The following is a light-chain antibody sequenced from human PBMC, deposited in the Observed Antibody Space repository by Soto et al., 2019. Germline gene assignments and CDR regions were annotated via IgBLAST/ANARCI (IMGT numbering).Light chain of an antibody. V-gene: IGKV1-5*03. CDR1: QTISSW. CDR3: QHYNSYSEA. CDR2: KAS. Sequence: DIQMTQSPSTLSGSVGDRVTITCRASQTISSWLAWYQQKPGKAPKLLIYKASTLKSGVPSRFSGNGSGTEFTLTVSGLQPDDFATYYCQHYNSYSEAFGQGTKVDIK. J-gene: IGKJ1*01.